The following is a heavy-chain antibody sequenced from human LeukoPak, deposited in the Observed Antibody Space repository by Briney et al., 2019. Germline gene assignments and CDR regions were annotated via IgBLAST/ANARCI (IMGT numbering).Heavy chain of an antibody. Sequence: GGSLRLSCTASGFKFDDYGMTWVRQAPGKGLEWVSDINWNGDSRGYAHSVRGRFTIYRDNSKNSLYLQMNSLRVEDTAFYYCARVRSPRYFDYWGQGTLVTASS. CDR1: GFKFDDYG. CDR2: INWNGDSR. CDR3: ARVRSPRYFDY. V-gene: IGHV3-20*04. J-gene: IGHJ4*02.